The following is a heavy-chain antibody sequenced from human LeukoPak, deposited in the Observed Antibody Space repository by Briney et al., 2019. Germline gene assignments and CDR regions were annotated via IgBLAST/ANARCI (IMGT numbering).Heavy chain of an antibody. J-gene: IGHJ4*02. V-gene: IGHV4-34*01. D-gene: IGHD3-9*01. CDR2: INHSGST. CDR3: ARGPPLRYFDWLLCDY. CDR1: GGSFSGYY. Sequence: KPSETLSLACAVYGGSFSGYYWSWIRQPPGKGLEWIGEINHSGSTNYNPSLKSRVTISVDTSKNQFSLKLSSLNAADTAVYYCARGPPLRYFDWLLCDYWGQGTLVTVSS.